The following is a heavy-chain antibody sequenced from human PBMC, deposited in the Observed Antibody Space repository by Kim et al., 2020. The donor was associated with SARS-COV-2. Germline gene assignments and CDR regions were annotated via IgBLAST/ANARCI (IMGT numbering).Heavy chain of an antibody. CDR1: GFTFSGYV. Sequence: GGSLRLSCAASGFTFSGYVMNWVRQAPGKGLEWVSTITGSGTSTYYADSVKGRFTISRDNSRNTLYLQMNSLRAEDTAVYYCAKFGSNYYGMDVRGQGTT. J-gene: IGHJ6*02. D-gene: IGHD3-3*01. CDR2: ITGSGTST. CDR3: AKFGSNYYGMDV. V-gene: IGHV3-23*01.